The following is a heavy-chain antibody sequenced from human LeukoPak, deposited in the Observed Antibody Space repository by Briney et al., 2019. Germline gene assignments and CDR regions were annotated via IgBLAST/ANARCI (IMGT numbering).Heavy chain of an antibody. CDR1: GFTFSSYA. D-gene: IGHD5-18*01. V-gene: IGHV3-23*01. CDR2: ISGSVGST. CDR3: ARDPGYSYGYVPGYFDY. Sequence: PRGSLRLSCAASGFTFSSYAMSSGRQAPGKGLEWVSVISGSVGSTYYADSVKGRFTTSRDNAKNSLYMQMNSLRAEDTALYYCARDPGYSYGYVPGYFDYWGQGTLVTVSS. J-gene: IGHJ4*02.